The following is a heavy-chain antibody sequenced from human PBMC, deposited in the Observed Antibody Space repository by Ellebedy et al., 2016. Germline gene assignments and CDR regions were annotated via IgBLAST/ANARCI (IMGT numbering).Heavy chain of an antibody. Sequence: SETLSLXXTVSGGSINSGDYFWSWVRQPPGKGLEWIGYIYYSGRTYYNPSLKSRVTISADTSKNQFSLKLSSVTAADTAVYYCAAFVNTNPSYNWFDPWGQGTLVTVSS. V-gene: IGHV4-30-4*01. CDR1: GGSINSGDYF. CDR3: AAFVNTNPSYNWFDP. D-gene: IGHD1-14*01. CDR2: IYYSGRT. J-gene: IGHJ5*02.